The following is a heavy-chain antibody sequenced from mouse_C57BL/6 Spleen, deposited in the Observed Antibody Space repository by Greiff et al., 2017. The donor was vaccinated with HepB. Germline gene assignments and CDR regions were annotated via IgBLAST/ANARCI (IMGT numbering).Heavy chain of an antibody. J-gene: IGHJ1*03. D-gene: IGHD1-1*01. V-gene: IGHV1-5*01. CDR3: TRPHYYGSSYGVWYFDV. CDR1: GYTFTSYW. Sequence: VHVKQSGTVLARPGASVKMSCKTSGYTFTSYWMHWVKQRPGQGLEWIGAIYPGNSDTSYNQKFKGKAKLTAVTSASTAYMELSSLTNEDSAVYYCTRPHYYGSSYGVWYFDVWGTGTTVTVSS. CDR2: IYPGNSDT.